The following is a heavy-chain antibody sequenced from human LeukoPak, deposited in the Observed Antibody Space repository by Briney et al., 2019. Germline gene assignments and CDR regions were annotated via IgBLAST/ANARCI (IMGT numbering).Heavy chain of an antibody. CDR3: AKGGYVLRYFDWPQAPYYFDY. J-gene: IGHJ4*02. V-gene: IGHV3-33*06. Sequence: GTSLRLSCAASRFTFSSYGMHWVRQAPGKGLEWVALIWYDGSNKYYADSVQGRFTISRDNSKNTLYLQMNSLRAEDTAVYYCAKGGYVLRYFDWPQAPYYFDYWGQGTLVTVSS. CDR2: IWYDGSNK. CDR1: RFTFSSYG. D-gene: IGHD3-9*01.